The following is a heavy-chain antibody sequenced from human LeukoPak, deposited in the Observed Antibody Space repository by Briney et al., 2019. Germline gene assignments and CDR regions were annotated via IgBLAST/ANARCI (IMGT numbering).Heavy chain of an antibody. CDR3: ARVYSSSWYGWFDP. J-gene: IGHJ5*02. V-gene: IGHV1-18*01. CDR1: GYTFTSYG. CDR2: ISAYNGNT. Sequence: GASVKVSCKASGYTFTSYGTSWVRQAPGQGLEWMGWISAYNGNTNYAQKLQGRVTMTTDTSTSTAYTELRSLRSDDTAVYYCARVYSSSWYGWFDPWGQGTLVTVSS. D-gene: IGHD6-13*01.